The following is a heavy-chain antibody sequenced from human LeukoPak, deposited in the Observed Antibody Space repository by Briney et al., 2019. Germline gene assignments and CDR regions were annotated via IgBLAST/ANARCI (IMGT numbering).Heavy chain of an antibody. J-gene: IGHJ3*02. CDR3: AREVLGAFDI. V-gene: IGHV4-30-2*01. CDR2: IYHSGST. Sequence: SETLSLTCAVSGGSISSGGYSWSWIRQPPGKGLEWIGYIYHSGSTYYNPSLKSRVTISVDRSKNQFSLKLSSVTAADAAVYYCAREVLGAFDIWGQGTMVTVSS. D-gene: IGHD2-15*01. CDR1: GGSISSGGYS.